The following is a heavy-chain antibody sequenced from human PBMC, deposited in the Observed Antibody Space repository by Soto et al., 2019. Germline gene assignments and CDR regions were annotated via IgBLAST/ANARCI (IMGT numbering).Heavy chain of an antibody. CDR1: GFTFSNAW. CDR2: FKSRTDGETT. D-gene: IGHD2-2*01. V-gene: IGHV3-15*01. J-gene: IGHJ3*01. Sequence: EVQLVESGGGLVKAGGSLRLSCAASGFTFSNAWMSWVRQAPGKGLEWVGRFKSRTDGETTDYAAPVKGRFTISRDDSKNTLYLPMNSLKTEHTAVYFCTTQFPVVSGASDAFDLWGQGTMVTLSS. CDR3: TTQFPVVSGASDAFDL.